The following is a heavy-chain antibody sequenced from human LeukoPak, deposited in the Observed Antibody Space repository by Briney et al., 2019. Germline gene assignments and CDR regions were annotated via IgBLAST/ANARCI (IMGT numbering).Heavy chain of an antibody. CDR2: IYYSGNT. D-gene: IGHD2-8*01. Sequence: PSETLSLTCTVSGGSISSSSYYWGWIRQPPGKGLEWIGSIYYSGNTYYNLSLKSRITISVDTSKNQFSLMLSSVTAADTAMYYCARHAGPDTNNGPFDFWGQGTLVTVSS. J-gene: IGHJ4*02. CDR1: GGSISSSSYY. CDR3: ARHAGPDTNNGPFDF. V-gene: IGHV4-39*01.